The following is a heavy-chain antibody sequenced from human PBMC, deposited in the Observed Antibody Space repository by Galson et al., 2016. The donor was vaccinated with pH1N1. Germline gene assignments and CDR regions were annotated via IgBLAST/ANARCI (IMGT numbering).Heavy chain of an antibody. CDR3: TRQGPMVRGVALWGFDH. CDR1: GFSFSETA. J-gene: IGHJ4*02. Sequence: SLRLSCAASGFSFSETAMHWVRQASGKGLEWIGRIRSKANNFATAYAASLKGRFTISRDDSNNMAYLQMSSLKTEDTAVYLCTRQGPMVRGVALWGFDHWGQGTLVTVSS. V-gene: IGHV3-73*01. CDR2: IRSKANNFAT. D-gene: IGHD3-10*01.